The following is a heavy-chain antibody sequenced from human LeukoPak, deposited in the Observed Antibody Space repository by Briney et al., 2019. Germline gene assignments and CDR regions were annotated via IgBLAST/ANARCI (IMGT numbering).Heavy chain of an antibody. J-gene: IGHJ5*02. CDR2: INHSGST. CDR1: GGSFCGYY. V-gene: IGHV4-34*01. Sequence: SETLSLTCAVYGGSFCGYYWSWIRQPPGKGLEWIGEINHSGSTNYNPSLKSRVTISVDTSKNQFSLELSSVTAADTAVYYCASGERGWFDPWGQGTLVTVSS. CDR3: ASGERGWFDP.